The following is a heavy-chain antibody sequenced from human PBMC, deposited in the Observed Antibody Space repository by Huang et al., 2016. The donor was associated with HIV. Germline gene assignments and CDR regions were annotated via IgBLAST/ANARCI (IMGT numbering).Heavy chain of an antibody. CDR2: KSNDGSRK. CDR3: AKPSGDYEFFDF. V-gene: IGHV3-30*18. J-gene: IGHJ4*02. D-gene: IGHD4-17*01. CDR1: GFMFSTFG. Sequence: QVHLEESGGGVVQPGRPLRLSCTASGFMFSTFGIDWVRQAPGKRLGWVACKSNDGSRKYYVDSVKGRFTISRDNSKNIVYLQMNSLRPEDTAVYYCAKPSGDYEFFDFWGQGTVVTVSS.